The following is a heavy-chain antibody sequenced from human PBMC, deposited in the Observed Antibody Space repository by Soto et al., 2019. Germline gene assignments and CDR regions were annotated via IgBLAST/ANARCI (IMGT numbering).Heavy chain of an antibody. CDR3: ARVYEPFKFFDC. CDR2: ISSSGSTI. CDR1: GFIFSDYE. D-gene: IGHD5-12*01. J-gene: IGHJ4*02. Sequence: GGSLRLSCAASGFIFSDYEINWVRQAPGKGLECVSYISSSGSTIYYADSVKGRFTISRDNAKNSLYLQMNSLRAEDTAVYYCARVYEPFKFFDCWGQGTLVTVSS. V-gene: IGHV3-48*03.